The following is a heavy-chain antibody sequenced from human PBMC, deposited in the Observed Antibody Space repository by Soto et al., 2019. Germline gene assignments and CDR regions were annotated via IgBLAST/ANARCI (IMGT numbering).Heavy chain of an antibody. Sequence: GGSLRLSCAASGFTFSSYGMHWVRQAPGKGLEWVAVISYDGSNKYYADSVKGRFTISRDNSKNTLYLQMNSLRAEDTAVYYCAKDANMVRGVIIFDYWGQGTLVTVSS. J-gene: IGHJ4*02. CDR3: AKDANMVRGVIIFDY. V-gene: IGHV3-30*18. CDR2: ISYDGSNK. D-gene: IGHD3-10*01. CDR1: GFTFSSYG.